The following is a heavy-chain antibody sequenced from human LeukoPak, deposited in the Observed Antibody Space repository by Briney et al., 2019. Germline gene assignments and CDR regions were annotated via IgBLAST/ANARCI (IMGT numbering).Heavy chain of an antibody. D-gene: IGHD3-16*01. CDR1: GGSIRSSYYY. CDR3: ARDLPLGGDGFDI. CDR2: VFQSGTT. Sequence: KPSETLSLTCTVSGGSIRSSYYYWGWIRQPPGKGLEWIGYVFQSGTTYYNPSLKSRVIISVDKSKNQFSLKLTSVTAADTAVYYCARDLPLGGDGFDIWGRGTLVTVSS. V-gene: IGHV4-39*07. J-gene: IGHJ3*02.